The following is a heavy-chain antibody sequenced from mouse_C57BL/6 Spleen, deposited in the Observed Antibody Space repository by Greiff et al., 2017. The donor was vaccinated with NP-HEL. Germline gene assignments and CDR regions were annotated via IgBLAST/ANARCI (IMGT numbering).Heavy chain of an antibody. Sequence: EVQLQQSGPELVKPGASVKISCKASGYTFTDYYMNWVKQSHGKSLEWIGDINPNNGGTSYNQKFKGKATLTVDKSSSTAYMELRSLTSEDSAVYYCARGATVVAIGYYYAMDYWGQGTSVTVSS. D-gene: IGHD1-1*01. J-gene: IGHJ4*01. CDR3: ARGATVVAIGYYYAMDY. V-gene: IGHV1-26*01. CDR2: INPNNGGT. CDR1: GYTFTDYY.